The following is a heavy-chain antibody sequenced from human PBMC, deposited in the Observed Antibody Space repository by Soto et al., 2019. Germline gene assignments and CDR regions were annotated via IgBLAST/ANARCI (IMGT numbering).Heavy chain of an antibody. Sequence: ASVKVSCKASGYTFTSYAMHWVRQAPGQRLEWMGWINAGNGNTKYSQKFQGRVTITRDTSASTAYMELSSLRSEDTAVYYCARDLLGDFWSGYYYYGMDVWGQGTTVTVSS. CDR1: GYTFTSYA. V-gene: IGHV1-3*01. J-gene: IGHJ6*02. CDR2: INAGNGNT. CDR3: ARDLLGDFWSGYYYYGMDV. D-gene: IGHD3-3*01.